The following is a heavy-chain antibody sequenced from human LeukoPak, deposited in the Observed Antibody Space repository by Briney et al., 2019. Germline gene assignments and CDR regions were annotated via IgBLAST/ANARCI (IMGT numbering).Heavy chain of an antibody. CDR2: IYYSGST. J-gene: IGHJ4*02. D-gene: IGHD5-12*01. CDR1: GGSISSYY. Sequence: PSETLSLTCTVSGGSISSYYWSWIRQPPGKRLEWIGYIYYSGSTNYNPSLKSRVTISVDTSKNQFSLKLSSVTAADTAVYYCARHDLIVATIEGDGDPLFDYWGQGTLVTVSS. CDR3: ARHDLIVATIEGDGDPLFDY. V-gene: IGHV4-59*08.